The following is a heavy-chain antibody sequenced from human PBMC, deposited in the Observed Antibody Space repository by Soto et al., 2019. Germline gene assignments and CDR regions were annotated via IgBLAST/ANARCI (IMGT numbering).Heavy chain of an antibody. CDR2: INHSGST. V-gene: IGHV4-34*01. D-gene: IGHD2-21*02. CDR1: GGSCSGYY. J-gene: IGHJ4*02. Sequence: PSETLSLTCAVYGGSCSGYYWSWIRQPPGKGLEWIGEINHSGSTNYNPSLKSRVTISVDTSKNQFSLKLSSVTAADTAVYYCARGGGYIVVVTATFDYWGQGTLVTVSS. CDR3: ARGGGYIVVVTATFDY.